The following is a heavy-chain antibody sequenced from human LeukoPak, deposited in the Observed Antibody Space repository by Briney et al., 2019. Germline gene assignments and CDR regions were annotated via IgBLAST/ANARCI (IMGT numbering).Heavy chain of an antibody. CDR3: ARTGENPPAATLYGIDV. Sequence: SVKVSCKASGGTFSSYAISWVRQAPGQGLEWMGGIIPIFGTANYAQKFQGRVTITADESTSTAYMELSSLRSEDTAVYYCARTGENPPAATLYGIDVWGQGTTVTVSS. CDR1: GGTFSSYA. D-gene: IGHD2-15*01. V-gene: IGHV1-69*13. J-gene: IGHJ6*02. CDR2: IIPIFGTA.